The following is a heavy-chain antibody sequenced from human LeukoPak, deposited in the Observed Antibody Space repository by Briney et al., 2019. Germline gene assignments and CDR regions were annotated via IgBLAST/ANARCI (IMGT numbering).Heavy chain of an antibody. CDR3: AQAAAGMSPTDY. J-gene: IGHJ4*02. CDR1: GFTFSSYW. D-gene: IGHD6-13*01. CDR2: ISSSGSTI. V-gene: IGHV3-48*04. Sequence: GGSLRLSCAASGFTFSSYWMHWVRHAPGKGLEWGSYISSSGSTIYYADSVKGRFTISRDNAKNSLYLQMNSLRAEDTAVYYCAQAAAGMSPTDYWGQGTLVTVSS.